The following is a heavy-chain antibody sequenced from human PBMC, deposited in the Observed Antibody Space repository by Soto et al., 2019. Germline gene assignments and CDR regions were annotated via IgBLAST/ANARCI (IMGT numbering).Heavy chain of an antibody. J-gene: IGHJ6*02. CDR2: ISSSGSTI. Sequence: GGSLRLSCAASGFTFSSYEMNWVRQAPGKGLERVSYISSSGSTIYYADSVKGRFTISRDNAKNSLYLQMNSLRAEDTAVYYCARNKGYQLPRGFYGMDVWGQGTTVTVSS. CDR1: GFTFSSYE. D-gene: IGHD2-2*01. V-gene: IGHV3-48*03. CDR3: ARNKGYQLPRGFYGMDV.